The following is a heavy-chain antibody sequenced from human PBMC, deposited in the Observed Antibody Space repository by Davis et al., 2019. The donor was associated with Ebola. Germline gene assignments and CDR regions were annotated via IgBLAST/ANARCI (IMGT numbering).Heavy chain of an antibody. CDR2: IYSGGDS. D-gene: IGHD1-1*01. J-gene: IGHJ4*02. Sequence: GESLKISCAASGFSVSSPYMTWVRQAPGKGLEWLAVIYSGGDSYYADSVQGRFTISRDTSQNTLYLQMSSLRVDTAVYYCARDLGLEWSHWGQGTLVTVSS. V-gene: IGHV3-53*01. CDR1: GFSVSSPY. CDR3: ARDLGLEWSH.